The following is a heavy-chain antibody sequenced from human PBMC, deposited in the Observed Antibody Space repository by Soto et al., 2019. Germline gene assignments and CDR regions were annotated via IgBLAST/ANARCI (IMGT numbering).Heavy chain of an antibody. V-gene: IGHV1-3*01. CDR2: INAGNGNT. CDR3: ARASNDYIWGSYRYGPLAFDI. D-gene: IGHD3-16*02. CDR1: GYTFTSYA. Sequence: QVPLVQSGAEVKKPGASVKVSCKASGYTFTSYAMHWVRQAPGQRLEWMGWINAGNGNTKYSQKFQGRVTITRDTSASTAYMELSSLRSEDTAVYYCARASNDYIWGSYRYGPLAFDIWGQGTMVTVSS. J-gene: IGHJ3*02.